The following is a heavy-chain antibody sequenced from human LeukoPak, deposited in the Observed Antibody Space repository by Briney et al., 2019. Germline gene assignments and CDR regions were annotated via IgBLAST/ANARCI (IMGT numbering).Heavy chain of an antibody. D-gene: IGHD3/OR15-3a*01. V-gene: IGHV3-15*01. CDR3: STLTDPGLDY. CDR2: IKSKTHGGTT. J-gene: IGHJ4*02. CDR1: GFIFSKAW. Sequence: GGSLRLSCAASGFIFSKAWMSWVRQAPGKGLEWVGRIKSKTHGGTTDYAAPVKGRFTISRDDSKNTLNLQMNSLKTEDTAVFYWSTLTDPGLDYWGQGNLVTVSS.